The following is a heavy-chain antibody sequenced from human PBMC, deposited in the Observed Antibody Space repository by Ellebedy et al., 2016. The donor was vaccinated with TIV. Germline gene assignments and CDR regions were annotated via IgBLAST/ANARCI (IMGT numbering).Heavy chain of an antibody. V-gene: IGHV3-7*01. CDR3: ATDGSFGDYLSPTHAFVI. CDR2: IRQDGSEK. Sequence: GGSLRLSCAASGFSFSSYWMTWVRQAPGKGLEWVANIRQDGSEKFYVDSVKGRFTISRYNAKNSLYLQMSSLKAEDTAVYYCATDGSFGDYLSPTHAFVIWGQGTMVTVSS. CDR1: GFSFSSYW. D-gene: IGHD4-17*01. J-gene: IGHJ3*02.